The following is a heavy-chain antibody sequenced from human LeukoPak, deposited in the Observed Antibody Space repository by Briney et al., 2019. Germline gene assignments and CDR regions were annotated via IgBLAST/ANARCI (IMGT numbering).Heavy chain of an antibody. CDR2: IYYSGST. Sequence: SETLSLTCTVSGGSISSYYWSWIRQPPGKGLEWIGYIYYSGSTNYNPSLKSRVTISVDTSKNQFSLKLSSVTAADTAVYYRAREPRRDGYNYAFDIWGQGTMVTVSS. CDR3: AREPRRDGYNYAFDI. J-gene: IGHJ3*02. D-gene: IGHD5-24*01. V-gene: IGHV4-59*01. CDR1: GGSISSYY.